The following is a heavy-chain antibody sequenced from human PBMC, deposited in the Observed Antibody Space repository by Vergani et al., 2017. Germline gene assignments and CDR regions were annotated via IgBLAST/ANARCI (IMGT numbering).Heavy chain of an antibody. J-gene: IGHJ3*02. CDR2: IFHTGLT. Sequence: QVQLQESGPGLVKPSETLSLTCTVSGYSISSGYYWGWFRQPPGKGLEWIGNIFHTGLTYRNPSLRSRVAISVDTSRNQFSLKLRSVTAADTAAYFCARGGLPDAFDIWGQGTLVTVSS. CDR1: GYSISSGYY. D-gene: IGHD3-10*01. CDR3: ARGGLPDAFDI. V-gene: IGHV4-38-2*02.